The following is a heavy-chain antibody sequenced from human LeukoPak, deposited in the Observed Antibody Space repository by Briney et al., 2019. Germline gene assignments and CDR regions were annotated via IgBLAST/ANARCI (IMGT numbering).Heavy chain of an antibody. D-gene: IGHD5-24*01. CDR2: IYWYDGQ. J-gene: IGHJ4*02. Sequence: SGPTLVKPTQTLTLTCTFSGVSLSTSGVGVGWIRQPPGKALEWLALIYWYDGQHYSPSLKSRLTITKDTSKNQVVLTMTNMDPVDTATYYCAHIQREMVTTKYYFDYWGQGTLVTVSS. V-gene: IGHV2-5*01. CDR3: AHIQREMVTTKYYFDY. CDR1: GVSLSTSGVG.